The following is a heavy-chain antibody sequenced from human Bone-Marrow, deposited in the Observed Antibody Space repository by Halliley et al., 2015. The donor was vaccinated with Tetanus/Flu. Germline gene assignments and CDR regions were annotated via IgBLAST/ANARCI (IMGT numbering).Heavy chain of an antibody. V-gene: IGHV3-21*06. D-gene: IGHD6-6*01. CDR2: IINSGDYK. J-gene: IGHJ4*02. Sequence: GIEWVSSIINSGDYKCYADSVKGRFTIPRDNANNLLYLQMNSLSAEDTAVYYCARLDAGPTDYWGQGALVSVSS. CDR3: ARLDAGPTDY.